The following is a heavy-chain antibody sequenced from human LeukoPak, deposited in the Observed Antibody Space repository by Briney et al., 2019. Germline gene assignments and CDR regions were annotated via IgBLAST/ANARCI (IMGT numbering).Heavy chain of an antibody. CDR2: IIPIFGTV. D-gene: IGHD6-13*01. J-gene: IGHJ4*02. V-gene: IGHV1-69*01. CDR3: ARSSIIAAAGPYYFDY. CDR1: GGTFSSYA. Sequence: GASVKVPCKASGGTFSSYAISWVRQAPGQGLEWMGGIIPIFGTVNYAQKFQGRVTITADESTSTAYVELSSLRSEDTAVYYCARSSIIAAAGPYYFDYWGQGTLVTVSS.